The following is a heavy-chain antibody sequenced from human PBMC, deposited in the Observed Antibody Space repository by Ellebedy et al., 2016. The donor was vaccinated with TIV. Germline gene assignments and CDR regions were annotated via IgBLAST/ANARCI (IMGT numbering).Heavy chain of an antibody. CDR3: ARDPAPNGSGSPGWFDP. V-gene: IGHV4-59*01. Sequence: MPSETLSLTCTVSGCSISSYYWSWIRQPPGKGLEWIGYIYYSGSTNYNPSLKSRVTISVDTSKNQFSLKLSSVTAADTAVYYCARDPAPNGSGSPGWFDPWGQGTLVTVSS. CDR2: IYYSGST. J-gene: IGHJ5*02. D-gene: IGHD3-10*01. CDR1: GCSISSYY.